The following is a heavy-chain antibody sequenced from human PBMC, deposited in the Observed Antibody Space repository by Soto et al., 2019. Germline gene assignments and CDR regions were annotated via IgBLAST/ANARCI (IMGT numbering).Heavy chain of an antibody. J-gene: IGHJ5*02. CDR2: INPSGGRA. D-gene: IGHD3-10*01. CDR1: GYAFTTYY. Sequence: QVQLVQSGAEVKKPGASVRVSCKASGYAFTTYYMHWVRQAPGQGLEWLGIINPSGGRATYAQKFQGRVTMTSDTSTRTVYMELGSLRSEDTAVYYCARDGCITATCAGGGNWFDPWGQGTPVTVSS. CDR3: ARDGCITATCAGGGNWFDP. V-gene: IGHV1-46*01.